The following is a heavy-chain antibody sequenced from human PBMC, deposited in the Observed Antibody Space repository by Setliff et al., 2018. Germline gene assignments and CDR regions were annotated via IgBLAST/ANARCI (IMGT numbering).Heavy chain of an antibody. CDR1: GGSISTSSYY. CDR3: TRGPDGYTYQGAFDI. D-gene: IGHD5-12*01. J-gene: IGHJ3*02. CDR2: IYYSGST. Sequence: SETLSLTCTVSGGSISTSSYYWGWIRQPPGKGLEWIGSIYYSGSTYYNPSLKSRVTISVDTSKNQFSLKLSSVTAADTAVYYCTRGPDGYTYQGAFDIWGQGTMVTVSS. V-gene: IGHV4-39*07.